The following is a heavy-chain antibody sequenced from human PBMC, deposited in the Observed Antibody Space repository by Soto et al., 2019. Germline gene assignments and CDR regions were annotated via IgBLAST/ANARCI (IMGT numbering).Heavy chain of an antibody. J-gene: IGHJ4*02. D-gene: IGHD3-9*01. Sequence: SDPLSLTCTVPGGSISSYYWTWIRQTPGKGLEWIGYIYNTGSTTYSPSLKSRVTISVNTSKNQLSLKLSSVTAADTAVYYCARAGSGYSFDYWGQGTLVTVSS. CDR3: ARAGSGYSFDY. CDR2: IYNTGST. CDR1: GGSISSYY. V-gene: IGHV4-59*01.